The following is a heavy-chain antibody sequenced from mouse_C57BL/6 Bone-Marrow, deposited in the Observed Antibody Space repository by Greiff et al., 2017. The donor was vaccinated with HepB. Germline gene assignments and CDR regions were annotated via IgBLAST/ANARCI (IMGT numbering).Heavy chain of an antibody. Sequence: QVQLQQSGAELVRPGPSVKVSCKASGYAFTNYLIEWVKQRPGQGLEWIGVINPGSGGTNYNEKFKGKATLTADKSSSTAYMQLSSLTSEDSAVYFCARLWLRRDYYAMDYWGQGTSVTVSS. D-gene: IGHD2-2*01. CDR3: ARLWLRRDYYAMDY. CDR1: GYAFTNYL. V-gene: IGHV1-54*01. CDR2: INPGSGGT. J-gene: IGHJ4*01.